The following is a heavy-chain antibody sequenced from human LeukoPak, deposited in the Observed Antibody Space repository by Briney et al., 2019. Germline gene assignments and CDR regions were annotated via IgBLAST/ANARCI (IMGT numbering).Heavy chain of an antibody. J-gene: IGHJ4*02. V-gene: IGHV3-21*01. CDR2: ISSSSSYI. Sequence: PGGSLRLSCAASGFTFSSYSMTWVRQAPGKGLEWVSSISSSSSYIYYADSVKGRFTISRDNAKNSLYLQMNSLRAEDTAVYYCARLSSGWYVSVDYWGQGTLVTVSS. D-gene: IGHD6-19*01. CDR1: GFTFSSYS. CDR3: ARLSSGWYVSVDY.